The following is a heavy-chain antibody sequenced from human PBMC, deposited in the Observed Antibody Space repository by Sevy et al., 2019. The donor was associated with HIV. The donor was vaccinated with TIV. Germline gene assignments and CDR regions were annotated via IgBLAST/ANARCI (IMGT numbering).Heavy chain of an antibody. CDR1: GGSISSYY. CDR2: MYYSGIT. Sequence: SETLSLTCTVSGGSISSYYWSWIRQPPGKGLEWIAYMYYSGITNCSPSLKSRLTISIDTSKNHFSLKLRSVTAADTAVYYCARMNYSASAPGSWFDPWGQGTLVTVSS. J-gene: IGHJ5*02. V-gene: IGHV4-59*01. D-gene: IGHD1-26*01. CDR3: ARMNYSASAPGSWFDP.